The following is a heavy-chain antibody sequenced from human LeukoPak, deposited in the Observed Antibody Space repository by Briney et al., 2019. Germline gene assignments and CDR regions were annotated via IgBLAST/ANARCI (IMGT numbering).Heavy chain of an antibody. Sequence: GGSLRLSCAASGFTFSSYAMHWVRQAPGKGLEWVAVISYDGSNKYYADSVKGRFTISRDNSKNTLYLQMNSLRAEDTAVYYCAKSPKWELLRAPLDYWGQGTLVTVSS. V-gene: IGHV3-30-3*02. CDR3: AKSPKWELLRAPLDY. J-gene: IGHJ4*02. CDR1: GFTFSSYA. CDR2: ISYDGSNK. D-gene: IGHD1-26*01.